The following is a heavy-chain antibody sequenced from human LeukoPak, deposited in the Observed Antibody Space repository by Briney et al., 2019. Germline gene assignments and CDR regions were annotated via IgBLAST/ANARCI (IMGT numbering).Heavy chain of an antibody. D-gene: IGHD2-2*01. J-gene: IGHJ4*02. CDR2: ISSSGSTI. CDR3: TTRYCTRTNCYAFDY. Sequence: GGSLRLSCAASGFTFSSYEMNWVRQAPGKGLEWVSYISSSGSTIYYADSLKGRFTISRDNAKNLLYLQMNGLRAEDTAVYYCTTRYCTRTNCYAFDYWGQGTLVTVSS. V-gene: IGHV3-48*03. CDR1: GFTFSSYE.